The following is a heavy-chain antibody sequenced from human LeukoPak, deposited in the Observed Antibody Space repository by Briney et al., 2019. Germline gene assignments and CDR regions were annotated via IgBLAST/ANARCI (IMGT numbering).Heavy chain of an antibody. CDR1: GGSISSYY. V-gene: IGHV4-59*01. D-gene: IGHD6-13*01. CDR3: ARASRQQLPEK. J-gene: IGHJ4*02. CDR2: IYYSGST. Sequence: SETLSLTCTVSGGSISSYYWSWIRQPPGKGLEWIGYIYYSGSTNYNPSLKSRVTISVDTSKNQFSLKLSSMTAADTAVYYCARASRQQLPEKWGQGTLVTVSS.